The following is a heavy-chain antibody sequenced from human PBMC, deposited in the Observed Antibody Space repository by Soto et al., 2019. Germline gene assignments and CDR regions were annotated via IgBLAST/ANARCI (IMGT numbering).Heavy chain of an antibody. CDR1: GFSFSIYA. D-gene: IGHD4-17*01. CDR2: ITGSGLYT. CDR3: AKDDYGDYDRALDV. J-gene: IGHJ3*01. V-gene: IGHV3-23*01. Sequence: EVQLLESGGGLVQPGGSLRLSCAASGFSFSIYAMTWVRQTQGERLEWVSIITGSGLYTYYADFVKGRFTISRDTSTNTLYLQLDNLRFEDTAIYYCAKDDYGDYDRALDVLGQGTMVTVSS.